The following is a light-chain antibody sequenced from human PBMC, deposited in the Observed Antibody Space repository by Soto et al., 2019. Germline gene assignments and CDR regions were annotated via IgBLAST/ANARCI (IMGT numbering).Light chain of an antibody. CDR2: DAS. CDR3: QQCRNWPLT. Sequence: EIVMTQSPATLFVSPGEGATLSCKASQNVYNNLAWYQQRPGQPPRLLIYDASTRATGISARFSGSGYGTEFTLTNSSLQSEDFAVYFCQQCRNWPLTFGGGTKVEIK. CDR1: QNVYNN. V-gene: IGKV3-15*01. J-gene: IGKJ4*01.